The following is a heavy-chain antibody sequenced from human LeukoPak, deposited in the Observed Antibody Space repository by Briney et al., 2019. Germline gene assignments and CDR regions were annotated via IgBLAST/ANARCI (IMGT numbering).Heavy chain of an antibody. Sequence: PGGSLRLSCAASGFTFSSYWMHWVRQAPGKGLEWVAFIRYDGSNKYYADSVKGRFTISRDNSKNTLYLQMNNLRPEDTAVYYCAKGSDDYVWGSYRYTPFDYWGQGTLVTVSS. V-gene: IGHV3-30*02. J-gene: IGHJ4*02. CDR1: GFTFSSYW. CDR3: AKGSDDYVWGSYRYTPFDY. D-gene: IGHD3-16*02. CDR2: IRYDGSNK.